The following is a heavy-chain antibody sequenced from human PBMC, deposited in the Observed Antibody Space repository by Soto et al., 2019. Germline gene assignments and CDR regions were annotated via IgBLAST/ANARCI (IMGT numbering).Heavy chain of an antibody. Sequence: PSETLSLTCAVSSGSISSSNWWSWVRQPPGKGLEWIGEIYHSGSTNYNPSLKSRVTISVNKSKNQLSLKLSSVTAADTAVYYCARSGIAVAARVAFDIWGQGTMVT. CDR1: SGSISSSNW. J-gene: IGHJ3*02. D-gene: IGHD6-19*01. CDR2: IYHSGST. V-gene: IGHV4-4*02. CDR3: ARSGIAVAARVAFDI.